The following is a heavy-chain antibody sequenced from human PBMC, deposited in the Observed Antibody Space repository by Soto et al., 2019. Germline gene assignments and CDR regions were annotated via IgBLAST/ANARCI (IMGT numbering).Heavy chain of an antibody. Sequence: QVQMVQSGAEVKKPGASVKISCKASGYTFTNYYMHWVRQAPGQGLEWMGIINPSSGGTTYAQNFPGRVTMTRDTSTSTVYMELSNLRSEDTAVYYCARVSRDGYNFQEFDYWGQGTLVTVSS. CDR2: INPSSGGT. J-gene: IGHJ4*02. CDR3: ARVSRDGYNFQEFDY. V-gene: IGHV1-46*01. D-gene: IGHD5-12*01. CDR1: GYTFTNYY.